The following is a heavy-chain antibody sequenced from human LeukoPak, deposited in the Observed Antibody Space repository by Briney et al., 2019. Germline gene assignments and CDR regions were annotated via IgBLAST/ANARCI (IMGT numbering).Heavy chain of an antibody. CDR2: ISAYNGNT. D-gene: IGHD2-15*01. CDR3: ARLVGYCSGGSCYYWYFDL. V-gene: IGHV1-18*01. J-gene: IGHJ2*01. Sequence: ASVKVSCKASGYTFTSYGISWVRQAPGQGLEWMGWISAYNGNTNYAQKLQGRVTMTTDTSTSTAYMELRSLRSDDTAVYYCARLVGYCSGGSCYYWYFDLWGRGTLVTVSS. CDR1: GYTFTSYG.